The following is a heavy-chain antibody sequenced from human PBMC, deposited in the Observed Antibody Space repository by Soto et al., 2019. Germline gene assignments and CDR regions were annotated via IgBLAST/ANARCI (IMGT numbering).Heavy chain of an antibody. CDR1: GGSISSYY. V-gene: IGHV4-59*01. D-gene: IGHD5-12*01. CDR3: ARTEMATILD. Sequence: LSLTCTVSGGSISSYYWSWIRQPPGKGLEWIGYIYYSGSTNYNPSLKSRVTISVDTSKNQFSLKLSSVTAADTAVYYCARTEMATILDWGQGTLVTVSS. CDR2: IYYSGST. J-gene: IGHJ4*02.